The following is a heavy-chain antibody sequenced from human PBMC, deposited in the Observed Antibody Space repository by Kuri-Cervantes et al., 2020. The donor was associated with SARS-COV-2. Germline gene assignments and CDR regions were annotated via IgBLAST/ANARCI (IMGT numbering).Heavy chain of an antibody. V-gene: IGHV3-23*01. CDR1: GFTFSSYA. Sequence: GESLKISCAASGFTFSSYAMSWVRQAPGKGLEWVSAISGSGGSTYYADSVKGRFTISRDNSKNTLYLQMNSLRAEDTAVYYCAKSGYDFPNPHDAFDIWGQGTVVTVSS. D-gene: IGHD5-12*01. CDR2: ISGSGGST. CDR3: AKSGYDFPNPHDAFDI. J-gene: IGHJ3*02.